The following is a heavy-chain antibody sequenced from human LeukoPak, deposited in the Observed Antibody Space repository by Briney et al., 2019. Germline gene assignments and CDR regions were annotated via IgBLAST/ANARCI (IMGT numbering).Heavy chain of an antibody. Sequence: VGFLRLSLAASGLTFSRCAMTWVGQARGKGLEWVSAISDSGGSTFYADSVKGRFTISRDNSKHTLYLQMNSLRAEDTAVYYYAKRQGDYWGQGTLVTVSP. CDR2: ISDSGGST. J-gene: IGHJ4*02. V-gene: IGHV3-23*01. CDR1: GLTFSRCA. CDR3: AKRQGDY.